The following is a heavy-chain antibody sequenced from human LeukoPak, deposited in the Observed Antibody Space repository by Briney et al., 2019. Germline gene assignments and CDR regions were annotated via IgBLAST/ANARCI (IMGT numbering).Heavy chain of an antibody. V-gene: IGHV3-53*01. D-gene: IGHD6-6*01. CDR3: ARVAFRSSSYISGIDC. CDR1: GFTFSSYA. J-gene: IGHJ4*02. Sequence: GGSLRLSWAASGFTFSSYAMSWVRQAPGKGLEWVSVIYSGGSTYYADSVKGRFTISRDSSKNILYLQMNSLRVEDTAVYYCARVAFRSSSYISGIDCWGQGTLVTVSS. CDR2: IYSGGST.